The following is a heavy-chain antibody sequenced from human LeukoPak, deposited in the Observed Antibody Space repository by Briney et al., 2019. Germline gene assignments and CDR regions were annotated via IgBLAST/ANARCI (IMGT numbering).Heavy chain of an antibody. J-gene: IGHJ4*02. CDR3: SGVFYY. CDR1: GFTFKSYA. CDR2: ISDDGNNK. Sequence: PGGSLRLSCAASGFTFKSYAMHWVRQAPGKGLEWVAVISDDGNNKYYEDSVKGRFTISRDNSKNTLYLQMNSLRAEDTAIYYCSGVFYYWGQGTLVTVSS. V-gene: IGHV3-30*04.